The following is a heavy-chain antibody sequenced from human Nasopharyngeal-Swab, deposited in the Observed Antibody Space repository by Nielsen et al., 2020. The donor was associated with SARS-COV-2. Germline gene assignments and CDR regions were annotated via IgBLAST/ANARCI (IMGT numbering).Heavy chain of an antibody. D-gene: IGHD1-26*01. CDR3: GPRKQSSHAFGV. CDR1: GYIFTDSA. J-gene: IGHJ3*01. Sequence: ASVKVSCKASGYIFTDSAMNWVRQAPGQGPEWMGLINTETGSPMYAQGFRGRFVFSVDKSVSTAYLQISDLKAEDTASYCVGPRKQSSHAFGVWGQGTVVTVSS. CDR2: INTETGSP. V-gene: IGHV7-4-1*02.